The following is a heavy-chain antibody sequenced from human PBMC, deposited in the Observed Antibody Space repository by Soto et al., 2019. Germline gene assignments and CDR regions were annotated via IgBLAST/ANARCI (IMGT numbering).Heavy chain of an antibody. D-gene: IGHD1-20*01. CDR3: ARTDRYNSRSTGWANRFDS. Sequence: EVQLLESGGALVQPGGSLRLFCAASGFTFSNYGMTWVRLAPGKGLEWVPTVTVDGATYFGNTVKGRFTMSRDISKSTVYLQMDSLRAEDTAIYYCARTDRYNSRSTGWANRFDSWGQGTLVTVSS. V-gene: IGHV3-23*01. CDR1: GFTFSNYG. CDR2: VTVDGAT. J-gene: IGHJ4*02.